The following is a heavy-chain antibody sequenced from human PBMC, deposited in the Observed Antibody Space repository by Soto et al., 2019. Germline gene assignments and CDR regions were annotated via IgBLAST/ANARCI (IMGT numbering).Heavy chain of an antibody. D-gene: IGHD2-2*01. J-gene: IGHJ5*02. CDR1: GGSICSYY. V-gene: IGHV4-59*01. CDR3: EREVVTAATSAACFDT. CDR2: IYYSGST. Sequence: SVTLSLTCTVSGGSICSYYSSWIRHPPGKGLEWIGYIYYSGSTNYNPSLKSRVTISVDTSKNQFSLKLSSVTAAETAVYYREREVVTAATSAACFDTWGQGTLVTVSS.